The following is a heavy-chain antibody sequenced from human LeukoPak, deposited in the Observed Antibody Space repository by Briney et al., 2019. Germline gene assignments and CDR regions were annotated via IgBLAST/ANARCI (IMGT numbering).Heavy chain of an antibody. CDR1: GFTVSNNY. CDR3: AKDTKSRVSGPLDY. CDR2: IYSGGST. D-gene: IGHD3-3*01. Sequence: PGGSLRLSCAASGFTVSNNYMSWVRQAPGRGLEWVSVIYSGGSTYYADSVKGRFTISRDNSKNTLYLQMNSLRVEDTAVYYCAKDTKSRVSGPLDYWGQGTLVTVSS. V-gene: IGHV3-53*01. J-gene: IGHJ4*02.